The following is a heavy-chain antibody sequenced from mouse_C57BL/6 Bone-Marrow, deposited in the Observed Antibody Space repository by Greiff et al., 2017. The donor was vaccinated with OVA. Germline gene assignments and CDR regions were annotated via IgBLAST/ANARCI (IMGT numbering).Heavy chain of an antibody. D-gene: IGHD1-1*01. J-gene: IGHJ1*03. V-gene: IGHV1-59*01. CDR2: IDPSDSYT. CDR3: ASRRDYYYGSNTYWYFDV. Sequence: QVQLQQPGAELVRPGTSVKLSCKASGYTFTSYWMHWVKQRPGQGLEWIGVIDPSDSYTNYNQKFKGKATLTVDTSSSTAYMQLSSLTSEDSAVYYCASRRDYYYGSNTYWYFDVWGIGTTVTVSS. CDR1: GYTFTSYW.